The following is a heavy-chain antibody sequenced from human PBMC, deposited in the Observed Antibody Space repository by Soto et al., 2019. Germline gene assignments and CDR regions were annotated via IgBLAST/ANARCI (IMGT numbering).Heavy chain of an antibody. J-gene: IGHJ4*02. Sequence: GGSLRLSCAASGFTFSSYWMSWVRQAPGKGLEWVANIKQDGSEKYYVDSVKGRFTISRDNAKNSLYLQMNSLRAEDTAVYYCARDFSSGWFKIYYFDYWGQGTLVTVSS. D-gene: IGHD6-19*01. CDR3: ARDFSSGWFKIYYFDY. V-gene: IGHV3-7*01. CDR2: IKQDGSEK. CDR1: GFTFSSYW.